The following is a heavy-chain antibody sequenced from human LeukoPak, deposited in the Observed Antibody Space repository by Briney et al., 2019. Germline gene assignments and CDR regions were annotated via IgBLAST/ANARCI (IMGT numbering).Heavy chain of an antibody. CDR3: ATRAPAAAGHWFDP. CDR1: GGSFSGYY. V-gene: IGHV4-34*01. J-gene: IGHJ5*02. CDR2: INHSGST. D-gene: IGHD6-13*01. Sequence: PSETLSLTCAVYGGSFSGYYWSWIRQPPGKGLEWIGEINHSGSTNYNPSLKSRVTISVDTSKNQFSLKLSSVTAADTAVYYCATRAPAAAGHWFDPWGQGTLVTVSS.